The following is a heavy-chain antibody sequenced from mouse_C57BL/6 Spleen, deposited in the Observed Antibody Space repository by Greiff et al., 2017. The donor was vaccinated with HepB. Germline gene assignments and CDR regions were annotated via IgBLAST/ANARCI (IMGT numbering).Heavy chain of an antibody. CDR2: IDPSDSET. CDR1: GYTFTSYW. J-gene: IGHJ1*03. CDR3: ARSSGRYFDV. Sequence: QVQLQQPGAELVRPGSSVKLSCKASGYTFTSYWMHWVKQRPIQGLEWIGNIDPSDSETHYNQKFKDKATLTVDKSSITAYMQLSSLTSEDSAVYYCARSSGRYFDVWGTGTTVTVSS. V-gene: IGHV1-52*01. D-gene: IGHD1-1*01.